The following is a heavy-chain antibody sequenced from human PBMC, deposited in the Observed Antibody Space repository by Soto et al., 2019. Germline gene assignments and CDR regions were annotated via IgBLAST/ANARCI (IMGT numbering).Heavy chain of an antibody. Sequence: GGSLRLSCAASGFTFSNAWMSWVRQAPGKGLEWVGRIKSKTDGGTTDYAAPVKGRFTISRDDSKSRLYLQMNSLKTEDTAVYYCTTKPDIVVVPAAMRGFQAFDIWGQGTMVTVSS. V-gene: IGHV3-15*01. CDR1: GFTFSNAW. CDR2: IKSKTDGGTT. D-gene: IGHD2-2*01. CDR3: TTKPDIVVVPAAMRGFQAFDI. J-gene: IGHJ3*02.